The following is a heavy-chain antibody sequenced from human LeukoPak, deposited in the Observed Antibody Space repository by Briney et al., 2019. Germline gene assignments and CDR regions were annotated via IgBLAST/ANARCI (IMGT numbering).Heavy chain of an antibody. D-gene: IGHD4-17*01. Sequence: KPSETLSLTCTVSGGSISSGGYYWSWIRQHPGKGLEWIGYIYYSGSTYYNPSLKSRVTISVDTSKNRFSLKLSSVTAADTAVYYCARGPHYGDGNWFDPWGQGTLVTVSS. CDR3: ARGPHYGDGNWFDP. J-gene: IGHJ5*02. CDR1: GGSISSGGYY. V-gene: IGHV4-31*03. CDR2: IYYSGST.